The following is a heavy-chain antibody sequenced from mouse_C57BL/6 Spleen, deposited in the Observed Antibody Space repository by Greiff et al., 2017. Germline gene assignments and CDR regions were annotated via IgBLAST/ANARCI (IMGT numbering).Heavy chain of an antibody. V-gene: IGHV5-17*01. CDR2: ISRGGSTI. Sequence: EVHLVESGGGLVKPGGSLKLSCAASGFTFSVYGMHWVRQAPEKGLEWVAYISRGGSTIYYADTVKGRFTMSRDNAKNTAFLQMTSLRSEDTAMYYCARDYGSSYDYWGQGTTLTVS. J-gene: IGHJ2*01. CDR3: ARDYGSSYDY. CDR1: GFTFSVYG. D-gene: IGHD1-1*02.